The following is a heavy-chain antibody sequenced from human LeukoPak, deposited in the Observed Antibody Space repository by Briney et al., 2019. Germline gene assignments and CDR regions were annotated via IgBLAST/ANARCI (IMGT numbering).Heavy chain of an antibody. CDR1: GGSISSSSDY. D-gene: IGHD1-1*01. J-gene: IGHJ4*02. CDR3: ARRAYSAAYWKHFDY. CDR2: IYYHENT. Sequence: SETLSLTCTVSGGSISSSSDYWGWIRQAPGKGLEWIGSIYYHENTYYNSSLKSRVTISVDTSKNQFSPKLNSVTAADTAVYFCARRAYSAAYWKHFDYWGQGTLVTVSS. V-gene: IGHV4-39*01.